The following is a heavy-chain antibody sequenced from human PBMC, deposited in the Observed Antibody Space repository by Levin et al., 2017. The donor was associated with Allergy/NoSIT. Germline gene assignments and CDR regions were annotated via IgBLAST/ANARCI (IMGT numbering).Heavy chain of an antibody. D-gene: IGHD5-18*01. Sequence: KTGGSLRLSCAASGFTFSDYHMSWIRQAPGKGLEWVSYMSSSGGTIYYADSVKGRFTISRDNAKNSLYLQMNSLRADDTAVYYCARDTAMVTYQYGMDVWGQGTTVTVSS. V-gene: IGHV3-11*01. CDR1: GFTFSDYH. CDR3: ARDTAMVTYQYGMDV. CDR2: MSSSGGTI. J-gene: IGHJ6*02.